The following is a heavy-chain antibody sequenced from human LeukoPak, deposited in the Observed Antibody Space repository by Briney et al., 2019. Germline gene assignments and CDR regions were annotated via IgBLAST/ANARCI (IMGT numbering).Heavy chain of an antibody. CDR1: GFTFSDYW. J-gene: IGHJ4*02. CDR3: ARGWNYAFRFDY. Sequence: GGSLRLSCAASGFTFSDYWMTWVRQAPGKGLEWVAHIKQDGSERYYGDPIKGRFTISRDNANNLVYLQMNSLGAGDTAVYYCARGWNYAFRFDYWGQGTLVTVSS. V-gene: IGHV3-7*01. CDR2: IKQDGSER. D-gene: IGHD1-7*01.